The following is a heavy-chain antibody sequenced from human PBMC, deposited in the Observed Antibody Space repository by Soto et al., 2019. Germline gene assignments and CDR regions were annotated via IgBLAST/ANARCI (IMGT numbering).Heavy chain of an antibody. Sequence: EVQLVESGGGVVRPGGSLRLSCAASGFTFEDYGMSWVRQVPGKGLEWVSGINLNGYSTGYRDSVKGRFSISRYNAKNSLYLQMNSLRAEDTALYQCARDRRKRVVNDAFDIWGQGTMVTVSS. CDR3: ARDRRKRVVNDAFDI. CDR2: INLNGYST. CDR1: GFTFEDYG. V-gene: IGHV3-20*01. J-gene: IGHJ3*02. D-gene: IGHD2-15*01.